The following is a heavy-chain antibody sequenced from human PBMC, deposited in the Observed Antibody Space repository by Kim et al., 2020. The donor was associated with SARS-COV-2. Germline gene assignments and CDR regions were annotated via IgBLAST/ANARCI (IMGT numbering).Heavy chain of an antibody. D-gene: IGHD2-21*01. CDR1: GFTFDIYA. V-gene: IGHV3-23*01. CDR2: ISGGGVNK. J-gene: IGHJ6*02. Sequence: VGSLRLSCVASGFTFDIYAMSWVRQAPGKGLEWVSVISGGGVNKFYADSVRGRFTISIDNSKNTLFLQMNSLRDEDTALYYFAKVVIMDEYNYYYYYGMDVGGLGTTVTVSS. CDR3: AKVVIMDEYNYYYYYGMDV.